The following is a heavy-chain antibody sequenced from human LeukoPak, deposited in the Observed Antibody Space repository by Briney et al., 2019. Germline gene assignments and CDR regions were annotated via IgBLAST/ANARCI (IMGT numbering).Heavy chain of an antibody. CDR3: ARGRSGEPNLYFDY. CDR1: GGSISSSNW. Sequence: SGTLSLTCAVSGGSISSSNWWSWVRQPPGKGLEWIGEIYHSGSTNYNPSLKSRVTISVDKSKNQFSLKLSSVTAADTAVHYCARGRSGEPNLYFDYWGQGTLVTVSS. J-gene: IGHJ4*02. CDR2: IYHSGST. V-gene: IGHV4-4*02. D-gene: IGHD1-26*01.